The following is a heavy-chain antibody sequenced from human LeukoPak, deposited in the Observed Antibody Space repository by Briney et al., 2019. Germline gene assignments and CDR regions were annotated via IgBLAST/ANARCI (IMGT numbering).Heavy chain of an antibody. CDR2: INPNSGGT. V-gene: IGHV1-2*02. CDR1: GYTFTGYY. Sequence: ASVKVSCKASGYTFTGYYMHWVRQAPGQGLEWMGWINPNSGGTNYAQKFQGRVTMTRDTSISTAYMELSRLRSDDTAVYYCARGRTYYYDSSGYSGPLFDYWGQGTLVTVSS. CDR3: ARGRTYYYDSSGYSGPLFDY. J-gene: IGHJ4*02. D-gene: IGHD3-22*01.